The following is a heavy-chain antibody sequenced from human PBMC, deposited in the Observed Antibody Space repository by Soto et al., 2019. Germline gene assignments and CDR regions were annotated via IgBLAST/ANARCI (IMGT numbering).Heavy chain of an antibody. Sequence: PSQTLSLTCAISGYSVSSNSAAWNWIRQSPSRGLEWLGRTYYRSKWYNDYAVSVKSRITINPDTSKNQFSLQLNSVTPEDTAVYYCARDQIVVVPAASPTVYYYGMDVWGQGTTVTVSS. V-gene: IGHV6-1*01. CDR1: GYSVSSNSAA. D-gene: IGHD2-2*01. CDR2: TYYRSKWYN. CDR3: ARDQIVVVPAASPTVYYYGMDV. J-gene: IGHJ6*02.